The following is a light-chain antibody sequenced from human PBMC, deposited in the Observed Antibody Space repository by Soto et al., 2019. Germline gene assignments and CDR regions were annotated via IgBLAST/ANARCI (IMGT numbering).Light chain of an antibody. J-gene: IGKJ5*01. Sequence: EILLTQSPATLSFSPGERATLSCRASQSVSSNLAWYQQKLGQAPRLLIYDTSNRATGIPARFSGSGSGTDFTLTINNLDPEDFAVYYCQQRSNWPITFGQGTRLEI. CDR2: DTS. V-gene: IGKV3-11*01. CDR1: QSVSSN. CDR3: QQRSNWPIT.